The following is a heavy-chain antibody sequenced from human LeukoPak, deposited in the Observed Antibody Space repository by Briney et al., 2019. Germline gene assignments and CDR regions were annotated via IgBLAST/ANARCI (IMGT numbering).Heavy chain of an antibody. CDR2: ISGNGGST. Sequence: GGSLRLSCAASGFTFSSYAMSWVRQAPGKGLEWVAVISGNGGSTHYADSVKGRFTISRDNAKNSLYLQMNSLRAEDTAVYYCARDRRWLQSPDAFDIWGQGTMVTVSS. CDR3: ARDRRWLQSPDAFDI. J-gene: IGHJ3*02. CDR1: GFTFSSYA. D-gene: IGHD5-24*01. V-gene: IGHV3-23*01.